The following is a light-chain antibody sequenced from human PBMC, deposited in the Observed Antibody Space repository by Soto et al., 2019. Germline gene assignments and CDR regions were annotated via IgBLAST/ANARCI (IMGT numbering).Light chain of an antibody. J-gene: IGKJ4*01. V-gene: IGKV3-11*01. CDR1: QSVSSY. Sequence: ETVLTQSPATLSLSPVEIATLSFMASQSVSSYLAWYQQKPGQAPRLLIYDASNRATGIPARFSGSGSGTDFTLTISSLEPEDFAVYYCQQRSNWPLNCGGGTKGDIK. CDR2: DAS. CDR3: QQRSNWPLN.